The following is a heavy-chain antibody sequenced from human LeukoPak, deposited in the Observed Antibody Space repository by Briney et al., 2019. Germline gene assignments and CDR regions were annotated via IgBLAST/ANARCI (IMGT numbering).Heavy chain of an antibody. V-gene: IGHV3-15*01. J-gene: IGHJ4*02. CDR2: IKSKTDGGTT. CDR3: TTAYCSSTSCYLSY. CDR1: GFTFSNSW. D-gene: IGHD2-2*01. Sequence: GGSLRLSCAASGFTFSNSWMSWVRQAPGKGLEWVGRIKSKTDGGTTDYAAPVKGRFTISRDDSKNTLYLPMNSLKTEDTAVYYCTTAYCSSTSCYLSYWGEGTLVTVFS.